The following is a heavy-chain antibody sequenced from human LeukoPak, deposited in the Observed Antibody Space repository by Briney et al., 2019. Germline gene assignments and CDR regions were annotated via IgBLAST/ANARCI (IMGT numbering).Heavy chain of an antibody. V-gene: IGHV4-39*07. D-gene: IGHD1-26*01. CDR2: IYYSGST. CDR1: GGSISSSSYY. CDR3: ARERGSDSGSYYYFDY. J-gene: IGHJ4*02. Sequence: SETLSLTCTVSGGSISSSSYYWGWIRQPPGKGLEWIGSIYYSGSTYYNPSLKSRVTISVDTSKNQFSLKLSSVTAADTAVYYCARERGSDSGSYYYFDYWGQGTLVTVSS.